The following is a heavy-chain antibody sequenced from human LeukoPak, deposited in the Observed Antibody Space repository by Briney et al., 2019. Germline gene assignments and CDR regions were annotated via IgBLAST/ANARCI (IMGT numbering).Heavy chain of an antibody. CDR2: IKQDGSEK. V-gene: IGHV3-7*03. D-gene: IGHD2-2*02. Sequence: GGSLRLSCAASGFTFSSYWMSWVRQAPGKGLEWVANIKQDGSEKYYVDSVKGRFTISRDNAKNSLYLQMNSLRAEDTAVYYCARGCGSSTSCYTEIDYWGQGTLVTVSS. CDR1: GFTFSSYW. CDR3: ARGCGSSTSCYTEIDY. J-gene: IGHJ4*02.